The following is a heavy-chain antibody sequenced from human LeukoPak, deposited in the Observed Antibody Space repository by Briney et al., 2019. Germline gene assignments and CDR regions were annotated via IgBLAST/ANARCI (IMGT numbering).Heavy chain of an antibody. D-gene: IGHD6-19*01. J-gene: IGHJ4*02. CDR1: GFTFSSYG. V-gene: IGHV3-33*01. CDR3: ARDRVSSGWYNYFDY. CDR2: IWYDGSNK. Sequence: PGGSLRLSCAAPGFTFSSYGMHWVRQAPGKGLEWVAVIWYDGSNKYYADSVKGRFTISRDNSKNTLYLQMNSLRAEDTAVYYCARDRVSSGWYNYFDYWGQGTLVTVSS.